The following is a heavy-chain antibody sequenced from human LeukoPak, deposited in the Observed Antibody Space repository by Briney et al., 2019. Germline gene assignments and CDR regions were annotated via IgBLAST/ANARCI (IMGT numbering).Heavy chain of an antibody. CDR2: IKQDGSET. Sequence: SGGSLRLSCAASGFTFTNNFMSWVRQVPGKGLEWVANIKQDGSETAYADSVRGRFTIFRDNAKDSVYLQMSSLRAEDSATYYCVREGFYFFDFWGQGTLVTVSS. V-gene: IGHV3-7*01. J-gene: IGHJ4*01. CDR1: GFTFTNNF. CDR3: VREGFYFFDF.